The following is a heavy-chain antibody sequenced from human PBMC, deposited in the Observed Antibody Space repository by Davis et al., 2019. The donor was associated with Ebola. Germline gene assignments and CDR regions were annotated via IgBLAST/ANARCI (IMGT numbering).Heavy chain of an antibody. CDR2: INPSGGST. CDR1: GGTFSSYA. D-gene: IGHD1-20*01. J-gene: IGHJ4*02. V-gene: IGHV1-46*01. CDR3: ARAEYNWNYFAY. Sequence: ASVKVSCKASGGTFSSYAISWVRQAPGQGLEWMGIINPSGGSTSYAQKLQGRVTMTTDTSTSTAYMELRSLRSDDTAVYYCARAEYNWNYFAYWGQGTLVTVSS.